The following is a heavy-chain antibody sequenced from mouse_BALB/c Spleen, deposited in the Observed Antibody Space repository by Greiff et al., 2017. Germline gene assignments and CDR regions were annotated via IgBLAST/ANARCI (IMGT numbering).Heavy chain of an antibody. Sequence: VMLVESGPGLVAPSQSLSITCTVSGFSLTGYGVNWVRQPPGKGLEWLGMIWGDGSTDYNSALKSRLSISKDNSKSQVFLKMNSLQTDDTARYYCARDGYYGGYAMDYWGQGTSVTVSS. CDR3: ARDGYYGGYAMDY. V-gene: IGHV2-6-7*01. CDR2: IWGDGST. CDR1: GFSLTGYG. J-gene: IGHJ4*01. D-gene: IGHD2-3*01.